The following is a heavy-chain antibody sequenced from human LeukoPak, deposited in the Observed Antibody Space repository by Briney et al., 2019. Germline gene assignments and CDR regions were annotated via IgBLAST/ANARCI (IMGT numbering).Heavy chain of an antibody. V-gene: IGHV4-4*02. Sequence: PSGTLSLTCGVSGGSISGTNWWSWVRQPPGQGLEWIGGISLAGQTNYNPSLNGRVTMSLDKSSNQLSLHLTSVTAADTATYYCSRESGPFCPFGYWGQGTLVTVSS. CDR2: ISLAGQT. D-gene: IGHD1-26*01. CDR3: SRESGPFCPFGY. CDR1: GGSISGTNW. J-gene: IGHJ4*02.